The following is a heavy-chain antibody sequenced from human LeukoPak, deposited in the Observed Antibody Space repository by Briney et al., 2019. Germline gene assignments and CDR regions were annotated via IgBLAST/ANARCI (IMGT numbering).Heavy chain of an antibody. V-gene: IGHV3-74*01. CDR3: ARDRTISRYYYYYMDV. CDR1: GFTFRSYW. CDR2: VIRDGSFT. D-gene: IGHD3-3*01. Sequence: GGSLRLSCAASGFTFRSYWMHWVRQAPGKGLEWVSRVIRDGSFTNYADSVKGRFTISRDNAKNTLYLQMSSLRAEDTAVYFCARDRTISRYYYYYMDVWGKGSTVTVSS. J-gene: IGHJ6*03.